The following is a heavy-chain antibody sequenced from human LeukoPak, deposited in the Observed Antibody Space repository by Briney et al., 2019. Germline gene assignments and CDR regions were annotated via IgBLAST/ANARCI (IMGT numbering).Heavy chain of an antibody. CDR2: ISSSSSPM. CDR3: ARDRSIVLMVYAPPRDFDF. Sequence: GGSLILSCAASGFTFSTYSMHWVRQAPGKGLEWVSYISSSSSPMYYADSVKGRFTVSRDNAKNSLYLQMNSLRAEDTAVYYCARDRSIVLMVYAPPRDFDFWGQGTLVTVSS. J-gene: IGHJ4*02. CDR1: GFTFSTYS. D-gene: IGHD2-8*01. V-gene: IGHV3-48*01.